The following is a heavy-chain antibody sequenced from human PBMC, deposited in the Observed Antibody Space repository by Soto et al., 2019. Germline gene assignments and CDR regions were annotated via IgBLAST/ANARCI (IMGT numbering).Heavy chain of an antibody. J-gene: IGHJ5*02. V-gene: IGHV4-61*08. D-gene: IGHD5-18*01. CDR2: IYYSGNT. Sequence: SETLSLTCTVSGGSVSSGDYYWSWIRQPPGKGLESIGYIYYSGNTNYNPSLKSRVIISVDTSKNLFSLKLTSVTAADTAVYYCARIPVDTSMIYWLDPWGQGTLVTVSS. CDR1: GGSVSSGDYY. CDR3: ARIPVDTSMIYWLDP.